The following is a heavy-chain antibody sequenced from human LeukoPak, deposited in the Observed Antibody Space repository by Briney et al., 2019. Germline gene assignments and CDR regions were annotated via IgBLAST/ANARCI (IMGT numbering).Heavy chain of an antibody. V-gene: IGHV3-30*04. D-gene: IGHD3-9*01. CDR1: GFTFSIYS. J-gene: IGHJ4*02. Sequence: GGSLRLSCAASGFTFSIYSMTWVRQAPGKGLEWVAVISYDGSKRYYADSVKGRFTISRDNSKDTLYLQMNSLRADDTAVYYCARGKRLRYFDRTKYYFDYWGQGTLVTVSS. CDR2: ISYDGSKR. CDR3: ARGKRLRYFDRTKYYFDY.